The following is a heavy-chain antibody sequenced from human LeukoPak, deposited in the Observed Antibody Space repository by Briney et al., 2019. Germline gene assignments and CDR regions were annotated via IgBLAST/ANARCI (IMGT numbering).Heavy chain of an antibody. V-gene: IGHV3-7*01. CDR2: IKQDGIEK. CDR1: GFTLSNHW. D-gene: IGHD6-19*01. J-gene: IGHJ4*02. Sequence: GGSLRLSCAASGFTLSNHWMIWVRQAPGKGLECVANIKQDGIEKYYLDPVMGRFTISRDNAKNSVYLQMNSLGVEDTAVYYCAKTPFYTSGWPAGHYDYWGQGALVTVSS. CDR3: AKTPFYTSGWPAGHYDY.